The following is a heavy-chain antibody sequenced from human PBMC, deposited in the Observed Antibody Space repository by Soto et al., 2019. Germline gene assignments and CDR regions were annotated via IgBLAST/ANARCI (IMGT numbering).Heavy chain of an antibody. V-gene: IGHV1-69*13. CDR3: ARARAYDSSGYYYPFDY. Sequence: SVKVSCEASGGTFSSYAISWGRQAPVQGLEWMGGIIPIFGTANYAQKFQGRVTITADESTSTAYMELSSLRSEDTAVYYCARARAYDSSGYYYPFDYWGQGTLVTVSS. D-gene: IGHD3-22*01. J-gene: IGHJ4*02. CDR1: GGTFSSYA. CDR2: IIPIFGTA.